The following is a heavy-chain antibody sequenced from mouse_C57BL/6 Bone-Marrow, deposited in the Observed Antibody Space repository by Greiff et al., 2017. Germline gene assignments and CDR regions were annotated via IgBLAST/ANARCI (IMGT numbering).Heavy chain of an antibody. CDR2: IYPSDSET. D-gene: IGHD1-1*01. Sequence: QVQLQQPGAELVRPGSSVKLSCKASGYTFTSYWMDWVKQRPGQGLEWIGNIYPSDSETHYNQKFKDKATLTVDKSSSTAYMQLSSLTSEDSAVXYCARHHYGSSMDYGGQGTSGTVSS. V-gene: IGHV1-61*01. CDR1: GYTFTSYW. J-gene: IGHJ4*01. CDR3: ARHHYGSSMDY.